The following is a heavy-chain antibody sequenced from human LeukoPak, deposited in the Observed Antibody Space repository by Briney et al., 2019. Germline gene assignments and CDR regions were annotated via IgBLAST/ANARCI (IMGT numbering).Heavy chain of an antibody. CDR3: ARQAVAGTDFDY. CDR1: GGSISSSSYY. V-gene: IGHV4-39*01. Sequence: PSETLFLTCTVSGGSISSSSYYWGWIRQPPGKGLEWIGSIYYSGSTYYNPSLKSRVTISVDTSKNQFSLKLSSVTAADTAVYYCARQAVAGTDFDYWGQGTLVTVSS. J-gene: IGHJ4*02. CDR2: IYYSGST. D-gene: IGHD6-19*01.